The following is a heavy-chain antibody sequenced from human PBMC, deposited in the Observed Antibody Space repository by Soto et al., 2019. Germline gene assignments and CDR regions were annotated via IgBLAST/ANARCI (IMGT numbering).Heavy chain of an antibody. D-gene: IGHD1-26*01. CDR2: IIPILGIA. V-gene: IGHV1-69*02. J-gene: IGHJ6*02. CDR3: ASYSGSYPRDLYYYYYGMDV. Sequence: FPLKVSCKASGGTFSSYTISWVRQAPGQGLEWMGRIIPILGIANYAQKFQGRVTITADKSTSTAYMELSSLRSEDTAVYYCASYSGSYPRDLYYYYYGMDVWGQGTTVTVSS. CDR1: GGTFSSYT.